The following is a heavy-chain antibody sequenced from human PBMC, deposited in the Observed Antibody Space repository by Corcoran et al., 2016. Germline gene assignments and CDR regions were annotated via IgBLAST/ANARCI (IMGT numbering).Heavy chain of an antibody. CDR1: GFTFSSYG. CDR3: AKAGYDSSGYYYAWYFDL. CDR2: ISYDGSNK. J-gene: IGHJ2*01. Sequence: QVQLVESGGGVVQPGRSLRLSCAASGFTFSSYGMHWVRQAPGKGLEWVAVISYDGSNKYYADSVKGRFTISRDKSKNTLYLQMNSLRAEDTAVYYCAKAGYDSSGYYYAWYFDLWGRGTLVTVSS. V-gene: IGHV3-30*18. D-gene: IGHD3-22*01.